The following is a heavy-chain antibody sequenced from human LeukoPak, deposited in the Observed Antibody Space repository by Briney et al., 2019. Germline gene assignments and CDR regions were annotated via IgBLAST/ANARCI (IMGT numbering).Heavy chain of an antibody. Sequence: SETLSLTCTVSGGSISTYYWSWIRQPPGKGLEWIGYIYYTGSTKNNPSLKSRVTISVDTSNNQFSLKLSSVTAADTAVYYCARGASGYDYVWGSYRNYNWFDPLGQGRMVSVSS. CDR1: GGSISTYY. CDR3: ARGASGYDYVWGSYRNYNWFDP. J-gene: IGHJ5*02. V-gene: IGHV4-59*01. CDR2: IYYTGST. D-gene: IGHD3-16*02.